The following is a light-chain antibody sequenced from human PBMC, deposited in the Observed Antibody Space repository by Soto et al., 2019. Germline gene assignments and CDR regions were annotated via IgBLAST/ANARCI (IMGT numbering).Light chain of an antibody. V-gene: IGKV1-12*01. Sequence: DIQMTQSPSSVSASVGDRITITFRASQDIGGRLAWYQKKHGKAPKLLIYAASNLQSGVPSRFSGSGSGTDFTLTISSLEPEDFAVYYCQQRSNWLTFGQGTRLET. J-gene: IGKJ5*01. CDR3: QQRSNWLT. CDR2: AAS. CDR1: QDIGGR.